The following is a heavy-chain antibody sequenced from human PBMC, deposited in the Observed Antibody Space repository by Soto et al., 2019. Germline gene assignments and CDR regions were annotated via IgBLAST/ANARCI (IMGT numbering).Heavy chain of an antibody. CDR2: ISLYSDGT. CDR3: ERVAPGAEAWFGP. D-gene: IGHD2-2*01. J-gene: IGHJ5*02. V-gene: IGHV1-18*01. CDR1: GYSLSNYG. Sequence: GXSVKVSCTPAGYSLSNYGITWGRQAPGQPLEWLGWISLYSDGTNYAQKFQGRVSMTTDTSTTTAYMELRSLRSDDTAVYYCERVAPGAEAWFGPWGQGTLVTVSS.